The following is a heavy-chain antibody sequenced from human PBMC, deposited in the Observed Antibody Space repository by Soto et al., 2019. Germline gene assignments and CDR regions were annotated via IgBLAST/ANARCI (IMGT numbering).Heavy chain of an antibody. V-gene: IGHV5-51*01. D-gene: IGHD3-10*01. CDR3: ANWGVWDAFDI. J-gene: IGHJ3*02. CDR1: GYKFTNYW. Sequence: ESLQISYKGSGYKFTNYWIGWVRQMPGKGLEWMGIIYPGDSDTRYSPSFQGQVTISADKSISTAYLQWSSLKASDTAMYYCANWGVWDAFDIWGQGTMVTVS. CDR2: IYPGDSDT.